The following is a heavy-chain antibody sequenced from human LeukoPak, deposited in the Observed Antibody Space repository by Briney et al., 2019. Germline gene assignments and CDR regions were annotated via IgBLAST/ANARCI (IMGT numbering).Heavy chain of an antibody. CDR2: ISGSGGST. CDR1: GFTFSSYA. V-gene: IGHV3-23*01. CDR3: AKAHAFTMIVVVIRYYFDY. D-gene: IGHD3-22*01. J-gene: IGHJ4*02. Sequence: QPGGSLRLSCAASGFTFSSYAMSWVRQAPGKGLAWVSAISGSGGSTYYADSVKGRFTISRDNSKNTLYLQMNSLRAEDTAVYYCAKAHAFTMIVVVIRYYFDYWGQGTLVTVSS.